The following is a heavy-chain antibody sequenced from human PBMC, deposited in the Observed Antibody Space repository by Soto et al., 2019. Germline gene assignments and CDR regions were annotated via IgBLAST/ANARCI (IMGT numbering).Heavy chain of an antibody. D-gene: IGHD5-18*01. CDR1: GGSISSSSYY. CDR2: IYYSGST. CDR3: ARQSVYSYGSVLFDY. Sequence: SETLSLTCTVSGGSISSSSYYWCWIRQPPGKGLEWIGSIYYSGSTYYNPSLKSRVTISVDTSKNQFPLKLSSVTAADTAVYYCARQSVYSYGSVLFDYWGQGTLVTVSS. J-gene: IGHJ4*02. V-gene: IGHV4-39*01.